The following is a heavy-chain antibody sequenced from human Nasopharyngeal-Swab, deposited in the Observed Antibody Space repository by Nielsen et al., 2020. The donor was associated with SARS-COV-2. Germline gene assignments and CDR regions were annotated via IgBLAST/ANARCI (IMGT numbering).Heavy chain of an antibody. J-gene: IGHJ4*02. CDR3: AKDKKARGDSSSWSTDY. V-gene: IGHV3-30*18. Sequence: WIRQRPGKGLEWVAVISYDGSNKYYADSVKGRFTISRDNSKNTLYLQMNSLRAEDTAVYYRAKDKKARGDSSSWSTDYWGQGTLVTVSS. CDR2: ISYDGSNK. D-gene: IGHD6-13*01.